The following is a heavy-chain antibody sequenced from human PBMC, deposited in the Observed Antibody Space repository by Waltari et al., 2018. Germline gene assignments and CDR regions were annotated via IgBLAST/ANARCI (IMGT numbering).Heavy chain of an antibody. Sequence: EEQLVESGGGLVQPGDSLRVSCAASGFTVHSNNMTWVRQAPGKGLEWVSVIYSGGSTEYADSVKGRFIISRDSSENTLYLQMNSLRAEDTAVYYCARESRDGYNGDAFDIWGQGTMVTVSS. CDR1: GFTVHSNN. CDR2: IYSGGST. D-gene: IGHD2-21*01. J-gene: IGHJ3*02. V-gene: IGHV3-66*02. CDR3: ARESRDGYNGDAFDI.